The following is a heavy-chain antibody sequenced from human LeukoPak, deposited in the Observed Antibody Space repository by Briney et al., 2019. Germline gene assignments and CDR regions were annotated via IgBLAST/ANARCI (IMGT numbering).Heavy chain of an antibody. V-gene: IGHV3-23*01. D-gene: IGHD2-2*01. CDR2: ISGTGGST. Sequence: PGGSLRLSCAASGFTFSSYAMSWVRQAPGEGLEWVSVISGTGGSTYYADSVKGRFTISRDNSKNTLYLQMNSLRAEDTAVYYCAKGHCSSTSCLSSAEYFQHWGQGTLVTVSS. CDR3: AKGHCSSTSCLSSAEYFQH. J-gene: IGHJ1*01. CDR1: GFTFSSYA.